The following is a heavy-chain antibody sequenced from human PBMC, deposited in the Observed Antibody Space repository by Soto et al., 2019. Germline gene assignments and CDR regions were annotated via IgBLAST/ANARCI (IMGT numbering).Heavy chain of an antibody. V-gene: IGHV4-4*07. J-gene: IGHJ4*02. CDR3: ARVADYDVWSGYYKPYYFDY. CDR2: IYTSGST. D-gene: IGHD3-3*01. CDR1: GGSISSYY. Sequence: PSETLSLTCTVSGGSISSYYWSWIRQPAGKGLEWIGRIYTSGSTNYNPSLKSRVTMSVDTSKNQFSLKLSSVTAADTAVYYCARVADYDVWSGYYKPYYFDYWGQGTLVTVSS.